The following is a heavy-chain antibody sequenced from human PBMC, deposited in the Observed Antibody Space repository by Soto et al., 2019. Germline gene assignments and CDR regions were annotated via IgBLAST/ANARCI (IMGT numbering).Heavy chain of an antibody. Sequence: PLETLSLTCTVSGGSISSYYWSWIRQPAGKGLEWIGRIYTSGSTNYNPSLKSRVTMSVDTSKNQLSLKLSSVTTADTAVYYCARAGTAAGRMDVWGQGTTVTVSS. CDR1: GGSISSYY. CDR2: IYTSGST. J-gene: IGHJ6*02. CDR3: ARAGTAAGRMDV. D-gene: IGHD6-13*01. V-gene: IGHV4-4*07.